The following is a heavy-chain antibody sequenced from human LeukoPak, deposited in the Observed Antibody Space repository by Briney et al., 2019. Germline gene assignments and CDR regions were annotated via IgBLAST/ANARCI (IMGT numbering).Heavy chain of an antibody. V-gene: IGHV3-11*06. CDR3: AREYSSGWYYFDY. D-gene: IGHD6-19*01. CDR1: GFTFSDYY. CDR2: ISSSSSYT. Sequence: PGGSLRLSCAASGFTFSDYYMSWVRQAPGKGLEWVSYISSSSSYTNYADSVKGRFTISRDNAKNSLYLQMNSLRAEDTAVYYCAREYSSGWYYFDYWGQGTLVTVSS. J-gene: IGHJ4*02.